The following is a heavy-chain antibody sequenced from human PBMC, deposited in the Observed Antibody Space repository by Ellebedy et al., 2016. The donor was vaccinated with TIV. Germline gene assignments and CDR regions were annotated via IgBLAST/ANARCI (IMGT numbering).Heavy chain of an antibody. CDR2: ISYHGTNT. D-gene: IGHD1-7*01. Sequence: PGGSLRLSCAASGFTFSSYGMHWVRQAPGEGLEWVAVISYHGTNTHYADSVKGRSTISRDNSKNTLYLQMNSLRVEDTAVYYCARHLKVPNWNYPENWFDPWGQGTLVTVSS. CDR3: ARHLKVPNWNYPENWFDP. V-gene: IGHV3-30*03. CDR1: GFTFSSYG. J-gene: IGHJ5*02.